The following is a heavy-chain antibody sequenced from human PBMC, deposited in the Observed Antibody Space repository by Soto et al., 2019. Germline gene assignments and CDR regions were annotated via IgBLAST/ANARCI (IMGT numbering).Heavy chain of an antibody. Sequence: ASVKVSCKASGYTFTSYYMHWVQQAPGQGLEWMGIINPSGGSTSYAQKFQGRVTMTRDTSTSTVYMELSSLRSEDTAVYYCARLHYDILTGYPIDYGMDVWGQGTTVTVSS. D-gene: IGHD3-9*01. CDR1: GYTFTSYY. CDR3: ARLHYDILTGYPIDYGMDV. J-gene: IGHJ6*02. V-gene: IGHV1-46*01. CDR2: INPSGGST.